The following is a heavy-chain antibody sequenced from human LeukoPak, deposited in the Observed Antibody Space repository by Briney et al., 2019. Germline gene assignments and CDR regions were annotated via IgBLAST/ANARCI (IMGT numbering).Heavy chain of an antibody. D-gene: IGHD3-10*01. Sequence: GGSLRLSCAASGFTFRSYAMAWVRQAPGKGLEWVSVISGSGTSTYYADSVKGRFTISRDNSKNTLYLEMNSLRAEGTAVYYCAKDTMYYYGSGSYYGVFDYWGQGTLVTVSS. CDR1: GFTFRSYA. J-gene: IGHJ4*02. CDR3: AKDTMYYYGSGSYYGVFDY. V-gene: IGHV3-23*01. CDR2: ISGSGTST.